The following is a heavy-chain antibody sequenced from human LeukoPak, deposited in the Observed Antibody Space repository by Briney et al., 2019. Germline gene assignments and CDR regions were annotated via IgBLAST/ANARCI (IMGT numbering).Heavy chain of an antibody. Sequence: ASVKVSCKVSGYTLTELSIHWVRQAPGKGLEWMGDFDPEDGETIYAQKFQGRVTMTEDTSTDTAYMELSSLRSEDTAVYYCATRSEAVADPNDAFDIWGQGTMVTVSS. CDR3: ATRSEAVADPNDAFDI. D-gene: IGHD6-19*01. CDR2: FDPEDGET. V-gene: IGHV1-24*01. J-gene: IGHJ3*02. CDR1: GYTLTELS.